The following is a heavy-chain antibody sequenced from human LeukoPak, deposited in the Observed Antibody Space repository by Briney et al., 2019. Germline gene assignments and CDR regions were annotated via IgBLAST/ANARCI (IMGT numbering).Heavy chain of an antibody. CDR2: ISAYNGNT. J-gene: IGHJ4*02. Sequence: ASVKVSCKASGYTFTSYGISWVRQAPGQGLEWMGWISAYNGNTNYAQKLQGRVTMTTDTSTSTAYMELRSLRSDDTAVYYCARRGYDYVWGSYHYNYFDYWGQGTLVTVSS. V-gene: IGHV1-18*04. CDR1: GYTFTSYG. D-gene: IGHD3-16*02. CDR3: ARRGYDYVWGSYHYNYFDY.